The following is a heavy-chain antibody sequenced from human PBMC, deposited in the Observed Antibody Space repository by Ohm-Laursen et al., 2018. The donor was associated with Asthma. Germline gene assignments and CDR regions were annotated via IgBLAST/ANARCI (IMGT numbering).Heavy chain of an antibody. CDR2: IYFSGST. CDR1: GGSISSGDSY. CDR3: ARGFIAAAGT. J-gene: IGHJ5*02. V-gene: IGHV4-31*03. Sequence: SQTLSLTCTVSGGSISSGDSYWSWLRQLPGKGLEWIGNIYFSGSTYYNPSLKSRVSISEDTSKNQFSLQMSSVTAADTAIYYCARGFIAAAGTWGQGILVTISS. D-gene: IGHD6-13*01.